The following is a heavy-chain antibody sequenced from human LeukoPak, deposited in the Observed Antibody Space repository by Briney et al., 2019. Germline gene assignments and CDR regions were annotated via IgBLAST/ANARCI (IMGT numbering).Heavy chain of an antibody. V-gene: IGHV3-23*01. CDR2: ISGNGGST. Sequence: GGSLRLSCAASGFTVSSYAMSWVRQAPGKGLEWVSGISGNGGSTYYADSVKGRFTFSRDNSKNTLFLQMNSLRVEDTAVYYCAKDLLRDIWFGESWGQGTLVIVSS. CDR1: GFTVSSYA. J-gene: IGHJ5*02. CDR3: AKDLLRDIWFGES. D-gene: IGHD3-10*01.